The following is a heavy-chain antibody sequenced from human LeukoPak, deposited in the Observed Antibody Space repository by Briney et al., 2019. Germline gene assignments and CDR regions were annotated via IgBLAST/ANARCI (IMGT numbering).Heavy chain of an antibody. CDR2: INPTSGDT. D-gene: IGHD5-24*01. CDR3: ARDRGSGYIILDF. V-gene: IGHV1-2*02. Sequence: RASVRVSCKASGYTFTAYYMHWVRQAPGQGLEWMGWINPTSGDTKYAQKFQDRVTMTRDTSISTAYMELSRLTSDDPAVYYCARDRGSGYIILDFWGPGTLVTVSS. J-gene: IGHJ4*02. CDR1: GYTFTAYY.